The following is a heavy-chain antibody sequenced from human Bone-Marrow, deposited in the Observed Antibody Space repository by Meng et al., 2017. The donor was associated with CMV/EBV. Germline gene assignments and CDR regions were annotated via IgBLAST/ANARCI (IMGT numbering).Heavy chain of an antibody. D-gene: IGHD3-22*01. J-gene: IGHJ4*02. V-gene: IGHV4-30-4*08. CDR1: GGSTSSGDYY. Sequence: SETLSLTCTVSGGSTSSGDYYWSWIRQPPGKGLEWIGYIYYSGSTYYNPSLKSRVTISVDTSKNQFSLKLSSVTAADTAVYYCARGPGYYDSSGYYYFDYWGQGTLVTVSS. CDR3: ARGPGYYDSSGYYYFDY. CDR2: IYYSGST.